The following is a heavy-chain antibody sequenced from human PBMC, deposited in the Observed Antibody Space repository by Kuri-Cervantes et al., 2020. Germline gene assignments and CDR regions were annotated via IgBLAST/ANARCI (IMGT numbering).Heavy chain of an antibody. CDR2: INPSGGST. V-gene: IGHV1-46*01. CDR1: GYTFTSYY. J-gene: IGHJ4*02. D-gene: IGHD6-19*01. Sequence: ASVKVSCKASGYTFTSYYMHWVRQAPGQGLEWMGIINPSGGSTSYAQKFQGRVTMTRDTSTSTVYMELSSLRSEDTAVYYCARGGRWGAVAVPYYFDYWGQGTLVTVSS. CDR3: ARGGRWGAVAVPYYFDY.